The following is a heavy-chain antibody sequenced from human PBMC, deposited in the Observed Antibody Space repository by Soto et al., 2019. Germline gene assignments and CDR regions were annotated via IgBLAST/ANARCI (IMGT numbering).Heavy chain of an antibody. Sequence: QVQLVQSGAEVKKLGASVKVSCKASGYTFTSYAMHWVRQAPGQRLEWMGWINAGNGNTKYSQKFQGRVTITRDTSXXTAHTELGSLRSEDTAVYYCASEEDSSGWLYYFDYWGQGTLVTVSS. D-gene: IGHD6-19*01. CDR3: ASEEDSSGWLYYFDY. CDR1: GYTFTSYA. J-gene: IGHJ4*02. V-gene: IGHV1-3*01. CDR2: INAGNGNT.